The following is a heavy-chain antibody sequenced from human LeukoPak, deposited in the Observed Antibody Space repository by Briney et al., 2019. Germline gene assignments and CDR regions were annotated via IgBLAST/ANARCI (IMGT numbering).Heavy chain of an antibody. Sequence: GASVEVSCKVSGYTLTELSMHWVRQAPGKGLEWMGGFDPEDGETIYAQKFQGRVTMTEDTSTDTAYMELSSLRSEDTAVYYCATDRRYSSGWSNNWFDPWGQGTLVTVSS. J-gene: IGHJ5*02. V-gene: IGHV1-24*01. CDR1: GYTLTELS. D-gene: IGHD6-19*01. CDR2: FDPEDGET. CDR3: ATDRRYSSGWSNNWFDP.